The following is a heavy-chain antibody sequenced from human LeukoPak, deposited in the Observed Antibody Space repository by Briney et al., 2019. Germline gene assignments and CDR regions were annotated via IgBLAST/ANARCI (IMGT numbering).Heavy chain of an antibody. CDR1: GFTLSSYE. V-gene: IGHV3-48*03. D-gene: IGHD3-3*01. J-gene: IGHJ4*02. CDR3: ARGPSYYTNFDY. Sequence: AGGSLRLSCAASGFTLSSYEMNWVRQAPGKGLEWVSYISSSGSTIYYADSVKGRFTISRDNSKNTLYLQMNSLRAEDTAVYYCARGPSYYTNFDYWGQGTLVTVSS. CDR2: ISSSGSTI.